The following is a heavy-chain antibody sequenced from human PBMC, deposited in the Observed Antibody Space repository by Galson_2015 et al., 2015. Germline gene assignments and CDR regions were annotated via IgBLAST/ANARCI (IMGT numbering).Heavy chain of an antibody. CDR3: ARQLPYSSSWYGNYFDY. J-gene: IGHJ4*02. CDR2: ISYDGSNK. CDR1: GFTFSSYA. V-gene: IGHV3-30-3*01. Sequence: SLRLSCAASGFTFSSYAMHWVRQAPGKGLEWVAVISYDGSNKYYADSVKGRFTISRDNSKNTLYLQMNSLRAEDTAVYYCARQLPYSSSWYGNYFDYWGQETLVTVSS. D-gene: IGHD6-13*01.